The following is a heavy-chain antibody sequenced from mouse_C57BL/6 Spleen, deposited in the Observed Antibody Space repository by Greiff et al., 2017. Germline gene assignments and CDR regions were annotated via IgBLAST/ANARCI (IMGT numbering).Heavy chain of an antibody. CDR2: IYPGDGDT. Sequence: QVQLQQSGPELVKPGASVKISCKASGYAFSSSWMNWVKQRPGKGLEWIGRIYPGDGDTNYNGKFKGKATLTADKSSSTAYMQLSSLTSEDSAVYFCAREGGLAMDYWGQGTSVTFSS. V-gene: IGHV1-82*01. J-gene: IGHJ4*01. CDR3: AREGGLAMDY. CDR1: GYAFSSSW.